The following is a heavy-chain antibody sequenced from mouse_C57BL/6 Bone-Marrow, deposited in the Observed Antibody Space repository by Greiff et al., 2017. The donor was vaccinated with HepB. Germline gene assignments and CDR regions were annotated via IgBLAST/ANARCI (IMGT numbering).Heavy chain of an antibody. CDR1: GYAFSSSW. V-gene: IGHV1-82*01. Sequence: VQRVESGPELVKPGASVKISCKASGYAFSSSWMNWVKQRPGKGLEWIGRIYPGDGDTNYNGKFKGKATLTADKSSSTAYMQLSSLTSEDSAVYFCARRKYCSRGYWYFDVWGTGTTVTVSS. D-gene: IGHD1-1*01. J-gene: IGHJ1*03. CDR2: IYPGDGDT. CDR3: ARRKYCSRGYWYFDV.